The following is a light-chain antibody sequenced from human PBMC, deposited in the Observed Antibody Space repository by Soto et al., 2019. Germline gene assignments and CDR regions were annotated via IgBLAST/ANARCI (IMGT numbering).Light chain of an antibody. Sequence: QSVLTQPPSASGTPGQRVTISCSGSNSNIGSNTVNWYQQLPGTAPKLLIYNHNQRPSGVPDRFSGSQSGTSASLAISGLQSDDEADYYCAAWDDSLSGVLFGGGTKLTVL. V-gene: IGLV1-44*01. CDR3: AAWDDSLSGVL. CDR1: NSNIGSNT. J-gene: IGLJ2*01. CDR2: NHN.